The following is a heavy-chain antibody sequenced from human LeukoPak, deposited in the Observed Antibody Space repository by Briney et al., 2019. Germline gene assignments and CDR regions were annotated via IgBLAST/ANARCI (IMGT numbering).Heavy chain of an antibody. D-gene: IGHD3-3*01. CDR1: GFIFSTYG. V-gene: IGHV3-30*02. CDR2: IQFDGSEE. J-gene: IGHJ4*02. Sequence: GGSLRLSCAASGFIFSTYGMHWVRQAPGKGLEWVAFIQFDGSEEFYADSVKGRFTISRDNSKDTLYLQMNSLTPEDTAVYYCAKDGGADWGQGTLVTVSS. CDR3: AKDGGAD.